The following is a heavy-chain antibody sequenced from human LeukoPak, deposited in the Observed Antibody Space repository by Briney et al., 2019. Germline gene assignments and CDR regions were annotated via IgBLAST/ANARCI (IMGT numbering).Heavy chain of an antibody. J-gene: IGHJ6*03. CDR2: IYTSGST. V-gene: IGHV4-4*09. Sequence: SETLSLTCTVSGGSISSYYWSWIRRPPGKGLGWIGYIYTSGSTNYNPSLKSRVTISVDTSKNQFSLKLSSVTAADTAVYYCASSRISARYYYYYYMHVWGKGTTVTVSS. CDR1: GGSISSYY. CDR3: ASSRISARYYYYYYMHV.